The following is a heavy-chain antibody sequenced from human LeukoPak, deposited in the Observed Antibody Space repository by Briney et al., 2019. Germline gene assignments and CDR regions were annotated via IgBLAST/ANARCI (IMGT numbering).Heavy chain of an antibody. CDR1: GYTFTGYY. CDR3: ARERHDNSSSVDY. Sequence: ASVKVSCKASGYTFTGYYMHWVRQAPGQGLEWMGRINPNSGGTNYAQKFQGRVTMTRDTSISTAYMELSRLRYDDTAVYYCARERHDNSSSVDYWGQGTLVTVSS. V-gene: IGHV1-2*06. D-gene: IGHD6-6*01. CDR2: INPNSGGT. J-gene: IGHJ4*02.